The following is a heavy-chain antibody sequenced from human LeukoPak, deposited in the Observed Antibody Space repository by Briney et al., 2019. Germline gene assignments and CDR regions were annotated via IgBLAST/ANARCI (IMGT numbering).Heavy chain of an antibody. CDR1: GFAFDDYS. Sequence: RGSLRLSCAASGFAFDDYSMNWVRQAPGKGLEWVSFRSSSSGYIFYADSMKGRFTISRDNAKNSLYLQMNSLRAEDTAIYYCTRDLRIAMIADAFDLWGQGTMVSVS. V-gene: IGHV3-21*01. CDR2: RSSSSGYI. CDR3: TRDLRIAMIADAFDL. J-gene: IGHJ3*01. D-gene: IGHD3-22*01.